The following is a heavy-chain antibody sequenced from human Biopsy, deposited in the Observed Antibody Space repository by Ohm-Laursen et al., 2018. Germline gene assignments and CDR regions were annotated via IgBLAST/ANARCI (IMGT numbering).Heavy chain of an antibody. CDR3: VGGQRGPPIGVTVPGDAFDL. CDR1: GVTFDTYA. V-gene: IGHV1-69*13. CDR2: RIPYFNTI. J-gene: IGHJ3*01. D-gene: IGHD2/OR15-2a*01. Sequence: SVKVSCKASGVTFDTYAFGWVRQAPGQGLEWMGGRIPYFNTIYYARNFQDRALITADRSARTTDMQLSGLRPDDTAVYYCVGGQRGPPIGVTVPGDAFDLWGPGTMVTVSP.